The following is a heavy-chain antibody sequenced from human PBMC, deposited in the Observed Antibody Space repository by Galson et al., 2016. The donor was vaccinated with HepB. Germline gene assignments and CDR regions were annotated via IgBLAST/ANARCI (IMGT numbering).Heavy chain of an antibody. V-gene: IGHV3-48*02. CDR3: ARNPEVNIILQH. J-gene: IGHJ1*01. CDR2: ISSSSDII. CDR1: GFNFNSYV. Sequence: SLRLSCAASGFNFNSYVMSWVRQAPGRGLEWISFISSSSDIIHYADSVKGRFTISRDNAKNALYLQMNSLRDEDMAVYYCARNPEVNIILQHWGQGTLVTVSS. D-gene: IGHD2/OR15-2a*01.